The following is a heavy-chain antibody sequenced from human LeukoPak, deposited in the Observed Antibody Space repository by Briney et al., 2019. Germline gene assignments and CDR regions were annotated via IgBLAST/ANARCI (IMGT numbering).Heavy chain of an antibody. CDR3: AKVVRPSPYYYYGMDV. V-gene: IGHV3-23*01. CDR2: ISGSGGST. J-gene: IGHJ6*02. CDR1: GFTFSSYA. D-gene: IGHD2-2*01. Sequence: GGSLRLSCAASGFTFSSYAMSWVRQAPGKGLEWVSAISGSGGSTYYADSVKGRYTISRDNSKNTLYLQMNSLRAEDTAVYYCAKVVRPSPYYYYGMDVWGQGTTVTVSS.